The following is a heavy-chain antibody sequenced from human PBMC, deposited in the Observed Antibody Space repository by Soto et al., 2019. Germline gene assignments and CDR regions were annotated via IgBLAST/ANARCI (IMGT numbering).Heavy chain of an antibody. CDR3: ARAGYCSGGSCYSFDY. Sequence: QVQLVESGGGVVQPGRSLRLSCAASGFTFSSYGMHWVRQAPGKGLEWVAVIWYDGSNKYYADSVKGRFTISRDNSKNTLYLQMNSLRAEDTAVYYCARAGYCSGGSCYSFDYWGQGTLVTVFS. CDR2: IWYDGSNK. CDR1: GFTFSSYG. V-gene: IGHV3-33*01. D-gene: IGHD2-15*01. J-gene: IGHJ4*02.